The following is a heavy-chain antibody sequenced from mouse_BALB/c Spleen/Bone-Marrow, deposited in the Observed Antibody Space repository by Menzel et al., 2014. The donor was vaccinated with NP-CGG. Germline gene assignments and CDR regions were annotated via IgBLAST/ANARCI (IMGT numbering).Heavy chain of an antibody. Sequence: VQLKESGPELVKPGASVKVSCKASGYTFTSYVMHWVKQKPRQGLEWIGYINPYNDGTKYNEKFKGKATLTSDKSSSTAYMELSSLTSEDSAVYYCARGSLYLFAYWGQGTLVTVSA. CDR2: INPYNDGT. V-gene: IGHV1-14*01. J-gene: IGHJ3*01. D-gene: IGHD5-1-1*01. CDR3: ARGSLYLFAY. CDR1: GYTFTSYV.